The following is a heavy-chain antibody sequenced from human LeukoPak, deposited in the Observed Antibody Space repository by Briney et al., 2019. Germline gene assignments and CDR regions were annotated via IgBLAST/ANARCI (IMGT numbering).Heavy chain of an antibody. CDR2: INPSGGST. CDR3: ARAVDTAMVRPIFDY. J-gene: IGHJ4*02. V-gene: IGHV1-46*01. Sequence: ASVKVSCKASGYTFTSYYMHWVRQAPGQGLEWMGIINPSGGSTSYAQKFQGRVTMTRDMSTSTVYMELSSLRSEDTAVYYCARAVDTAMVRPIFDYWGQGTLATVSS. D-gene: IGHD5-18*01. CDR1: GYTFTSYY.